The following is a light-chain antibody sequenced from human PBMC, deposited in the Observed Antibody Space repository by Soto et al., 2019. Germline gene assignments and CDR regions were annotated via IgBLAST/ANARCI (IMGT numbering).Light chain of an antibody. CDR3: QQYNSYSWT. CDR1: QSFSSW. CDR2: KAS. Sequence: DIQMTQSPPTLSASAGDRVTITCRASQSFSSWLAWYQQKPGRAPKLLIYKASTLESGVPSRFTGSGSGTEFTLTISSLQPDDFATYYCQQYNSYSWTFGQGTKVEIK. J-gene: IGKJ1*01. V-gene: IGKV1-5*03.